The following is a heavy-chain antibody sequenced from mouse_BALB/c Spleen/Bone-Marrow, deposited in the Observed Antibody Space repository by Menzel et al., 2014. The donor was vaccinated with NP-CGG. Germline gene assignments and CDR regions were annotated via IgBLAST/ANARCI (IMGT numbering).Heavy chain of an antibody. CDR1: GFSLTGYG. CDR2: IWSDGST. V-gene: IGHV2-6-7*01. J-gene: IGHJ3*01. Sequence: VQLQESGPGLVAPSQSLSITRTVSGFSLTGYGVNWVRQPPGKGLEWLGMIWSDGSTDYNSALKSRLSISKDNSKSXVFLKMNSLQADDAARYYCARGGGHPFAYWGQGTLVTVSA. CDR3: ARGGGHPFAY.